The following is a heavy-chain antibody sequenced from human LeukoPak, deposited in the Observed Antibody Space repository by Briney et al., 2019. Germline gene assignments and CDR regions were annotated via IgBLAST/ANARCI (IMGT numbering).Heavy chain of an antibody. Sequence: GGSLRLSCAASGFTFSSYAMNWVRQAPGKGLEWVSAISGSGGSTYYADSVKGRFTISRDNSKNTLYLQMNSLRAEDTAVYYCARKRRGGVIDYWGQGTLVTVSS. CDR3: ARKRRGGVIDY. V-gene: IGHV3-23*01. J-gene: IGHJ4*02. CDR2: ISGSGGST. CDR1: GFTFSSYA. D-gene: IGHD3-16*01.